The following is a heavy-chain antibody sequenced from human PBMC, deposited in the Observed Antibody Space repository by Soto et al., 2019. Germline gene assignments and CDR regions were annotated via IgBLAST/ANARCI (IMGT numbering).Heavy chain of an antibody. Sequence: GGSLRLSCGASGFTFSSYEMIWVRQAPGKGLEWVSYISSSGYNIHYADSVKGRFTISRDNAKHSLYLHMNSLRVEDTGVYYCARASQSFIEYFQHWGQGXLVTVSS. CDR2: ISSSGYNI. CDR3: ARASQSFIEYFQH. V-gene: IGHV3-48*03. D-gene: IGHD3-16*02. J-gene: IGHJ1*01. CDR1: GFTFSSYE.